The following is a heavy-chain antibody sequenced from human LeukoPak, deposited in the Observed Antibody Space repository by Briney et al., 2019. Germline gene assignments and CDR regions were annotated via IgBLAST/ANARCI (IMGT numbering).Heavy chain of an antibody. CDR1: GFTFSSYG. CDR3: AREQYGSDDALDI. D-gene: IGHD3-10*01. J-gene: IGHJ3*02. V-gene: IGHV3-33*01. Sequence: GRSLRLSCAAPGFTFSSYGMHWVRQAPGKGPEWVAVIWYDGSNKYYADSVKGRFTVSRDNSKNTLDLQMSSLRAEDTAVYYCAREQYGSDDALDIWGQGTLVTVSS. CDR2: IWYDGSNK.